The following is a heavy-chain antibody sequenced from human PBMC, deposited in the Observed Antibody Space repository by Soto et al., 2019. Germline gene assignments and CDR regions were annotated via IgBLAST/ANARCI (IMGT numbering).Heavy chain of an antibody. Sequence: GESLKISCKGSGYGFTSYWISWVRQMPGKGLEWMGRIDPSDSYTNYSPSFQGHVTISADKSISTAYLQWSSLKASDTAMYYCASLGIAAPGTRYFVDYWGQGTLVTVSS. J-gene: IGHJ4*02. CDR3: ASLGIAAPGTRYFVDY. V-gene: IGHV5-10-1*01. CDR1: GYGFTSYW. CDR2: IDPSDSYT. D-gene: IGHD6-13*01.